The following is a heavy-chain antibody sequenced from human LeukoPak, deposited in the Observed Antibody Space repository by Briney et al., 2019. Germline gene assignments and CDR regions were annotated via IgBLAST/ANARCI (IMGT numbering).Heavy chain of an antibody. J-gene: IGHJ4*02. Sequence: GESLKISCKGSGYSFTSYWIGCVRQMPGKSLEWMGIIYPGDSDTRYSPSFQGQVTISADKSISTAYLQWSSLKASDTAMYYCARTASGYYYYFDYWGQGTLVTVSS. CDR2: IYPGDSDT. V-gene: IGHV5-51*01. CDR1: GYSFTSYW. CDR3: ARTASGYYYYFDY. D-gene: IGHD3-22*01.